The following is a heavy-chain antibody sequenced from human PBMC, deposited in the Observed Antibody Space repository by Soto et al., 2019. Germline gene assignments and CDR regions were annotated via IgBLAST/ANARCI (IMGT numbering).Heavy chain of an antibody. J-gene: IGHJ5*02. Sequence: QVQLVESGGGVVQPGRSLRLSCAASGFTFSSYGMHWVRQAPGKGLEWVAVIWYDGSNKYYADSVKGRFTISRDNSKNTLYLQMNSLRAEETAVYYCAREGGDDILTGYYSLNWFDPWGQGTLVPGSS. D-gene: IGHD3-9*01. CDR2: IWYDGSNK. CDR3: AREGGDDILTGYYSLNWFDP. V-gene: IGHV3-33*01. CDR1: GFTFSSYG.